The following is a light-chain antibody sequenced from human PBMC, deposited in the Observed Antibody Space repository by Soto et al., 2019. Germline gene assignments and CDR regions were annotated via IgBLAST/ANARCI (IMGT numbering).Light chain of an antibody. Sequence: EVVLTQSPATLSVSPGEGATLSCRASESVSISLAWYQHKPGQPPRLLIHGASTRASGVPPRFSGSGSGTDFSLTISSLQSEDYATYFCQHYDNVPTFTFGPGTKVDIK. CDR2: GAS. CDR3: QHYDNVPTFT. V-gene: IGKV3D-15*01. CDR1: ESVSIS. J-gene: IGKJ3*01.